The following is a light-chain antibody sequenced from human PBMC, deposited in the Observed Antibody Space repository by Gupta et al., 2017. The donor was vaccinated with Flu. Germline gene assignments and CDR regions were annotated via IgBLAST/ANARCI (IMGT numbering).Light chain of an antibody. Sequence: QSALTQPASVSGSPGQSITISCTGTSSDVGSYYNVSWYQQHPGKAPKLMIFELNNRPSGVSNRFSGSKSGNTASLTFSGLQAEDEADYYCTSYTSDSALYVFGSGTKVTVL. CDR1: SSDVGSYYN. CDR3: TSYTSDSALYV. CDR2: ELN. V-gene: IGLV2-14*01. J-gene: IGLJ1*01.